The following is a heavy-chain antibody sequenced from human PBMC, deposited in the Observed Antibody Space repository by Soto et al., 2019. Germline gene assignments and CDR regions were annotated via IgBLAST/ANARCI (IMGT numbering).Heavy chain of an antibody. V-gene: IGHV3-53*01. CDR3: ARDTPGIAASGAGG. J-gene: IGHJ4*02. D-gene: IGHD6-13*01. Sequence: GGSLRLSCAASGLTVSNNYMRWVRQAPGKGLEWVSLIYSGGNTHYADSVKGRFTISRDDSKNTLYLQMNSLRVEDTAVYYCARDTPGIAASGAGGWGQGTLVTVSS. CDR1: GLTVSNNY. CDR2: IYSGGNT.